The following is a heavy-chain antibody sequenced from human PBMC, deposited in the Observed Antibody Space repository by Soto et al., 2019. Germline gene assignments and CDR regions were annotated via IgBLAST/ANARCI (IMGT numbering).Heavy chain of an antibody. D-gene: IGHD6-25*01. CDR3: TTVPSSSGPT. CDR1: RFNFSAAW. V-gene: IGHV3-15*07. CDR2: IKPISEGGTT. Sequence: EMQLVQSGGGLVKPGGSLRLSCVASRFNFSAAWLNWVRQIPGKGLEWVGRIKPISEGGTTAYAEAVKGRFTISRDDSKNALHLQMDSLKTEDSAVYYCTTVPSSSGPTWGLGTLVTVSS. J-gene: IGHJ4*02.